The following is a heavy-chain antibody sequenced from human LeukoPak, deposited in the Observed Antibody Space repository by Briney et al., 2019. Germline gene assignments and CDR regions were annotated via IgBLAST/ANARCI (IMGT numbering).Heavy chain of an antibody. J-gene: IGHJ6*03. Sequence: GGSLRLSCAASGFTFSSYSMNWVRQAPGKGLEWVSSISSSSSYIYYADSVKGRFTISRDNAKNSLYLQMNSLRAEDTAVYYCARASSDITMVRGVISYYYYYYMDVWGKGTTVTISS. CDR3: ARASSDITMVRGVISYYYYYYMDV. V-gene: IGHV3-21*01. CDR1: GFTFSSYS. D-gene: IGHD3-10*01. CDR2: ISSSSSYI.